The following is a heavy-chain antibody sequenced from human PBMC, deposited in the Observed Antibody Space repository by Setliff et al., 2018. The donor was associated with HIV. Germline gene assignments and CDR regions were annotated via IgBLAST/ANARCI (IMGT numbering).Heavy chain of an antibody. Sequence: GGSLRLSCAASGFIFSTYTMHWVRQAPGKGLEWVAVISYDGSNKYYADSVKGRFTISRDNSKNTLYLQMNSLRAEDTAVYYCAKGQVRWELLARPDYWGQGTLVTVSS. D-gene: IGHD1-26*01. V-gene: IGHV3-30*18. CDR2: ISYDGSNK. CDR1: GFIFSTYT. J-gene: IGHJ4*02. CDR3: AKGQVRWELLARPDY.